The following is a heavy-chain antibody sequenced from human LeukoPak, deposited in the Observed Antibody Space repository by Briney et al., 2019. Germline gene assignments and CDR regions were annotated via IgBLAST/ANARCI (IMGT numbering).Heavy chain of an antibody. V-gene: IGHV5-51*01. CDR3: ARGGLSGWYYWFDP. D-gene: IGHD6-19*01. CDR2: IYPGDPDT. J-gene: IGHJ5*02. CDR1: GSTFISFW. Sequence: GDSLHISCQASGSTFISFWIAWVRPIPGKGREWIGIIYPGDPDTRYSPSFQGQVTISADKSISTAYLQWSSLKASDTAIYYCARGGLSGWYYWFDPWGQGTLVTVSS.